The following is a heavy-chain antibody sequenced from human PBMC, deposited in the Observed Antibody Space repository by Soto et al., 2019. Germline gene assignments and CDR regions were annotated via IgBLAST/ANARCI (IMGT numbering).Heavy chain of an antibody. CDR3: ARDLIYAGYYYYMDV. CDR2: INYKSHI. J-gene: IGHJ6*03. D-gene: IGHD3-10*01. CDR1: GFTFSSYS. Sequence: EVQLVESGGGLVQPGGSLRLSCAASGFTFSSYSMNWVRQAPGKGLEWVSSINYKSHIDYADSVKGRFTIYRDNANNSLYLQMNSLRAEDTAVYFCARDLIYAGYYYYMDVWGIGTTVTVSS. V-gene: IGHV3-21*01.